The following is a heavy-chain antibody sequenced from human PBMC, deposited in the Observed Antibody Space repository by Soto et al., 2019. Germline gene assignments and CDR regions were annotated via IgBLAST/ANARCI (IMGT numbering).Heavy chain of an antibody. D-gene: IGHD1-1*01. CDR3: ARGGGRGNSGDYYYGMDV. CDR1: GGSISSGDYY. J-gene: IGHJ6*02. V-gene: IGHV4-30-4*01. CDR2: IYYSGST. Sequence: SETLSLTCTVSGGSISSGDYYWRWIRQPPGKCLEWIGYIYYSGSTYYNPSLKSRVTISVDTSKNQFSLKLSSVTAADTAVYYCARGGGRGNSGDYYYGMDVWGQGTTVTVYS.